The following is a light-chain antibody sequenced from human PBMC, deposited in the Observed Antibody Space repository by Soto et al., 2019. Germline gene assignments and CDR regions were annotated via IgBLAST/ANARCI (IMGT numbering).Light chain of an antibody. V-gene: IGKV1-5*01. CDR3: QHYNSYSEA. CDR1: QSISSW. Sequence: DIQMTQSPSTLSASVGDRVTITCRASQSISSWLAWYQQIPGKGPKLLIYDASTLKSGVPSRFSGSGSGTEFTLTISSLQPDDFATYYCQHYNSYSEAFGQGTKVDIK. CDR2: DAS. J-gene: IGKJ1*01.